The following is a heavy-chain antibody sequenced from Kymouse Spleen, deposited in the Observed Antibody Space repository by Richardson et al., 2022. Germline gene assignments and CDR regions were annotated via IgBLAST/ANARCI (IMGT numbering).Heavy chain of an antibody. CDR2: ISYDGSNK. CDR1: GFTFSSYG. J-gene: IGHJ3*02. CDR3: AKERYQAFDI. D-gene: IGHD1-14*01,IGHD1-20*01,IGHD1-26*01. Sequence: QVQLVESGGGVVQPGRSLRLSCAASGFTFSSYGMHWVRQAPGKGLEWVAVISYDGSNKYYADSVKGRFTISRDNSKNTLYLQMNSLRAEDTAVYYCAKERYQAFDIWGQGTMVTVSS. V-gene: IGHV3-30*18.